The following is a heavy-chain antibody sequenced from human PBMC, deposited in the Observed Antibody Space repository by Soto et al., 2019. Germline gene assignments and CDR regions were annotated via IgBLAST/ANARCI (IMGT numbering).Heavy chain of an antibody. CDR2: ISYDGRNK. D-gene: IGHD1-7*01. CDR3: AKDNELELRLFRDYYYGMDV. CDR1: GFTFSSYG. Sequence: QVQLVESGGGVVQPGRSLRLSCAASGFTFSSYGMHWVRQAPGKGLEWVAVISYDGRNKYYADSVKGRFTISRDNSKNTLYLQMNSLRAEDTAVYYCAKDNELELRLFRDYYYGMDVWGQGTTVTVSS. V-gene: IGHV3-30*18. J-gene: IGHJ6*02.